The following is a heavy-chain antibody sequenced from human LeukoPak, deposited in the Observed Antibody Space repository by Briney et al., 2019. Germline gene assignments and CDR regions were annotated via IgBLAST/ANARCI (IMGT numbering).Heavy chain of an antibody. Sequence: GGSLRLSCAASGFTFSSYAMSWVRQAPGKGLEWVSAISGSGGSTYYADSVKGRFTISRDNSKNTLYLQMNSLRAEDTAVYYCAKGSYSSGWDRSHYFDYWGQGTLVTVSS. CDR2: ISGSGGST. CDR3: AKGSYSSGWDRSHYFDY. CDR1: GFTFSSYA. D-gene: IGHD6-19*01. V-gene: IGHV3-23*01. J-gene: IGHJ4*02.